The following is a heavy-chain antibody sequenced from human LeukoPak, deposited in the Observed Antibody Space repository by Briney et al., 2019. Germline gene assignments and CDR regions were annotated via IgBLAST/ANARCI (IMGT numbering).Heavy chain of an antibody. CDR2: IYYSGST. CDR3: ARGDVDTAMVVSGFDY. Sequence: PSETLSLTCTVSGGSISSYYWSWIRQPPGKGLEWIGYIYYSGSTNYNPSLKSRVTISVDTSKNQFSLKLSSVTAADTAVYYCARGDVDTAMVVSGFDYWGQGTLVTVSS. CDR1: GGSISSYY. J-gene: IGHJ4*02. D-gene: IGHD5-18*01. V-gene: IGHV4-59*12.